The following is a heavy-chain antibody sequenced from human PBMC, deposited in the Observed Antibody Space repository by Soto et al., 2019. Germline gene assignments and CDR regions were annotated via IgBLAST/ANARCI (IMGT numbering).Heavy chain of an antibody. D-gene: IGHD6-13*01. CDR1: GGSFSGYY. V-gene: IGHV4-34*01. J-gene: IGHJ5*02. CDR3: ARGGGSGWYRPNWFDP. CDR2: INHSGST. Sequence: SETLSLTCAVYGGSFSGYYWSWIRQPPGKGLEWIGEINHSGSTNYNPSLKSRVTISVDTSKNQFSLKLSSVTAADTAVYYCARGGGSGWYRPNWFDPWGQGTLVTVS.